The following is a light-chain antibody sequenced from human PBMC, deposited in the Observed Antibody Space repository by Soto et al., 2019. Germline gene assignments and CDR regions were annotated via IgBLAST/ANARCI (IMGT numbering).Light chain of an antibody. CDR1: QTISSW. CDR3: QQYKSYSLT. V-gene: IGKV1-5*03. J-gene: IGKJ4*01. CDR2: KAS. Sequence: DIQMTQSPSTLSGSVGDRFTITCRASQTISSWLAWYQQKPGKAPKLLIYKASTLKSGVPSRFSGSGSGTEFTLTISSLQPDDFATYYCQQYKSYSLTFGGGTKVDIK.